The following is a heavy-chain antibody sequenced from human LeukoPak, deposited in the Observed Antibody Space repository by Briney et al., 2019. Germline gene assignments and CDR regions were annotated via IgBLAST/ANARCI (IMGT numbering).Heavy chain of an antibody. CDR1: GYSFTSYW. D-gene: IGHD1-1*01. J-gene: IGHJ4*02. CDR2: IYPGDSDT. Sequence: GASLKISCQGSGYSFTSYWIGWVRQVPGKGLEFMGIIYPGDSDTRYSPSFQGQVTISADKSISTAYLQWSSLKASDTAMYYCARHETGPYFDYWGQGTLVTVSS. CDR3: ARHETGPYFDY. V-gene: IGHV5-51*01.